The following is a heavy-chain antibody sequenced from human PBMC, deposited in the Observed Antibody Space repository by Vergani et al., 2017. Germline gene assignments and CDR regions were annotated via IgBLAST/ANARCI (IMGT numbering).Heavy chain of an antibody. V-gene: IGHV4-61*02. CDR1: GGSISSGSYY. CDR3: ARHLAYCGGDCYPYYYGMDV. D-gene: IGHD2-21*02. CDR2: IYTSGST. J-gene: IGHJ6*02. Sequence: QVHLQESGPGLVKPSQTLSLTCTVSGGSISSGSYYWSWIRQPAGKGLEWIGRIYTSGSTNYNPSLKSRVTISVDTSKNQFSLKLSSVTAADTAVYYCARHLAYCGGDCYPYYYGMDVWGQGTTVTVSS.